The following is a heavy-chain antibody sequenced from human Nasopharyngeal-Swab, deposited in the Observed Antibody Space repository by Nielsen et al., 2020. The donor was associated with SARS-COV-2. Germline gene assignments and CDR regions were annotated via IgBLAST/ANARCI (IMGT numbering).Heavy chain of an antibody. Sequence: GESLKISCAASGFTFSSYEMNWVRQAPGKGLEWVSYISSSGSTIYYADSVKGRFTISRDNAKNSLYLQMKSLRAEDTAVYYCARDIKRYFDWLLPSYYYYGMDVWGQGTTVTVSS. CDR3: ARDIKRYFDWLLPSYYYYGMDV. D-gene: IGHD3-9*01. CDR1: GFTFSSYE. V-gene: IGHV3-48*03. J-gene: IGHJ6*02. CDR2: ISSSGSTI.